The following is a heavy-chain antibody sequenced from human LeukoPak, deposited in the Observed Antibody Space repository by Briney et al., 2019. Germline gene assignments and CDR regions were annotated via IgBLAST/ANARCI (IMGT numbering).Heavy chain of an antibody. Sequence: SETLSLTCTVSGGSISSYYWSWIRQPPGKGLEWIGYIYYSGSTNYNPSLKSRVTISVDTSKNQFSLKLSSVTAADTAVYYCARGRGYSYGSYYFAYWGQGTLVTVSS. V-gene: IGHV4-59*01. CDR1: GGSISSYY. D-gene: IGHD5-18*01. J-gene: IGHJ4*02. CDR3: ARGRGYSYGSYYFAY. CDR2: IYYSGST.